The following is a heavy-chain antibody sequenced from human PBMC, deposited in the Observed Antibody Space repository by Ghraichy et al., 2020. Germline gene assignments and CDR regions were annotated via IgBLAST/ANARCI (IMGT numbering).Heavy chain of an antibody. CDR2: IYYSGST. CDR1: GGSISSSSYY. J-gene: IGHJ5*02. V-gene: IGHV4-39*01. CDR3: ARLLYCSSTSCYIPWNNWFDP. D-gene: IGHD2-2*02. Sequence: SQTLSLTCTVSGGSISSSSYYWGWIRQPPGKGLEWIGSIYYSGSTYYNPSLKSRVTISVDTSKNQFSLKLSSVTAADTAVYYCARLLYCSSTSCYIPWNNWFDPWGQGTLVTVSS.